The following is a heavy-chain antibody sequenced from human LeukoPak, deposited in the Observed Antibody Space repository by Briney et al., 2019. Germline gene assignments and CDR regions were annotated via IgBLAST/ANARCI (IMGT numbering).Heavy chain of an antibody. CDR2: INRGGSRT. V-gene: IGHV3-74*01. Sequence: GGSLRLSCAVSGFTFSSSWMHWVRQAPGKGLMWVSRINRGGSRTDYADSVKGRFTISRDDAKNTLYLQLNSLRAEDTAVYFCARGGSDTAMAHDYWGQGTLVTVSS. CDR3: ARGGSDTAMAHDY. CDR1: GFTFSSSW. J-gene: IGHJ4*02. D-gene: IGHD5-18*01.